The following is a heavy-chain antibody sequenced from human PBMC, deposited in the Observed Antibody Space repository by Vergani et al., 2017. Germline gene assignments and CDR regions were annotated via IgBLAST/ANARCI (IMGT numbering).Heavy chain of an antibody. Sequence: QVHLVESGGGVVQPGRSLRLSCVVSGFTSSYYGMHWVRQAPGKGLEWVAVISYDGTQKYYADSVRGRFTISRDNAKNSIYLQMNSLRAEDTAVYFCVRVPLIRRGSGNYGINNYHGMDVWGQGTTVIVSS. CDR1: GFTSSYYG. CDR3: VRVPLIRRGSGNYGINNYHGMDV. V-gene: IGHV3-30*03. D-gene: IGHD3-10*01. J-gene: IGHJ6*02. CDR2: ISYDGTQK.